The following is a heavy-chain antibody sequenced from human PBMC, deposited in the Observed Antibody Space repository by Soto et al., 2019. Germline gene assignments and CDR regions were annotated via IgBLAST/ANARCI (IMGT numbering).Heavy chain of an antibody. CDR1: GFTFSSYG. Sequence: QVQLVESGGGVVQPGRSLRLSCAASGFTFSSYGMHGVRQAPGKGLEWVAVIWYDGSNKYYADSVKGRFTIYRDNSKNTPSLQMNSLRAEDSAVYACARITLYISGRYHFDYWGQGSLVTVSS. CDR2: IWYDGSNK. D-gene: IGHD6-19*01. CDR3: ARITLYISGRYHFDY. J-gene: IGHJ4*02. V-gene: IGHV3-33*01.